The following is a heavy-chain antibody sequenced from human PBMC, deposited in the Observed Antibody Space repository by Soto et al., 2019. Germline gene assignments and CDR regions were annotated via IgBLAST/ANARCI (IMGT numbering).Heavy chain of an antibody. V-gene: IGHV4-61*01. J-gene: IGHJ4*02. Sequence: QVQLQESGPGLVKPSETLSLTCTVSGGSVSSGNYYWSWIRQPPGKRLEWIGYIYYSGSTKYNPSLKSRVTISVDTSKNQFSLKLISVTAADTAVYYCARGTTPHYWGQGTLVTVSS. D-gene: IGHD1-7*01. CDR2: IYYSGST. CDR3: ARGTTPHY. CDR1: GGSVSSGNYY.